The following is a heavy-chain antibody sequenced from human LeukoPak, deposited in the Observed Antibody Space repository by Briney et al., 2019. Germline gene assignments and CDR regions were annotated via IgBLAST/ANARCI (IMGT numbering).Heavy chain of an antibody. CDR1: GFTFSACS. CDR3: ARDLEEYCSGGSCSLFDY. D-gene: IGHD2-15*01. Sequence: GGSLRLSCAASGFTFSACSINWVRQAPGKGLEWVSSISSSSSYIYYADSVKGRFTISRDNAKNSLYLQMNSLRAEDTAVYYCARDLEEYCSGGSCSLFDYWGQGTLVTVSS. J-gene: IGHJ4*02. CDR2: ISSSSSYI. V-gene: IGHV3-21*01.